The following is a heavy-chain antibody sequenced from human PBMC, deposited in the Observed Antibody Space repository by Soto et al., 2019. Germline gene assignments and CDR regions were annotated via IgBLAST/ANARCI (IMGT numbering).Heavy chain of an antibody. D-gene: IGHD4-17*01. CDR1: GFTFISYA. V-gene: IGHV3-23*01. Sequence: EVQLLESGGGLVQPGGSLRLSCAASGFTFISYAMSWVRQAPGKGLEWVSAISGSGGSTYYADSVKGRFTISRDNSKNTLYLQMNSLSAEDTAVYYCAKGLLFYGDYLRDWGQGTLVTVSS. CDR3: AKGLLFYGDYLRD. CDR2: ISGSGGST. J-gene: IGHJ4*02.